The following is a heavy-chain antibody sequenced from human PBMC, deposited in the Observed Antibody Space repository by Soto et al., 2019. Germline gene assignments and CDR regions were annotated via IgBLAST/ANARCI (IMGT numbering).Heavy chain of an antibody. V-gene: IGHV4-34*01. CDR2: INHSGST. CDR1: GGSFSGYY. D-gene: IGHD6-13*01. CDR3: ARKKRAAGLYYYYYYMDV. J-gene: IGHJ6*03. Sequence: SETLSLTCAFYGGSFSGYYWSWIRQPPGKGLEWIGEINHSGSTNYNPSLKSRVTISVDTSKNQFSLKLSSVTAADTAVYYCARKKRAAGLYYYYYYMDVWGKGTTVTVSS.